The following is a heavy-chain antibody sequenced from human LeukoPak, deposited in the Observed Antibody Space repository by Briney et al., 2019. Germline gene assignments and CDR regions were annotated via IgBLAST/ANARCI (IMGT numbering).Heavy chain of an antibody. Sequence: PGGSLRLSCAASGFTFDDYAMHWVRQAPGKGLEWVSGISWNSGSIGYADSVKGRFTISRDNAKNSLYLQMNSLRAEDTALYYCAKDMVYDSSGYYSYFDYWGQGTLVTVSS. CDR1: GFTFDDYA. CDR2: ISWNSGSI. V-gene: IGHV3-9*01. D-gene: IGHD3-22*01. J-gene: IGHJ4*02. CDR3: AKDMVYDSSGYYSYFDY.